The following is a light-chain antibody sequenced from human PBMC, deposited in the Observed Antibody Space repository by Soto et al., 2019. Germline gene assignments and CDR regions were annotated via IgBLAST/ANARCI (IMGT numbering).Light chain of an antibody. J-gene: IGLJ2*01. CDR2: SNN. CDR3: AAWDASLNGVV. Sequence: QSVLTQPPSASGTPGQRVTISCSGSSSNIGSNTVNWYQQLPGTAPKLLIYSNNQPPSGVPDRFSGSKSGASASLAISGLQSEDEADYYCAAWDASLNGVVFGGGTKLTVL. V-gene: IGLV1-44*01. CDR1: SSNIGSNT.